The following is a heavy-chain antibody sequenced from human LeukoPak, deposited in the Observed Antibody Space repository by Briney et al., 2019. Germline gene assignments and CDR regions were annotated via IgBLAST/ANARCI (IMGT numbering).Heavy chain of an antibody. CDR3: AREAYYYYMDV. J-gene: IGHJ6*03. V-gene: IGHV4-4*09. CDR1: GGSISSYY. CDR2: IYTSGST. Sequence: SETLSLTCTVSGGSISSYYWSWIRQPPGKGLEWIGYIYTSGSTTYNPSLKSRVTISVDTSKNQFSLKLSSVTAADTAVYYCAREAYYYYMDVWGKGTTVSVSS.